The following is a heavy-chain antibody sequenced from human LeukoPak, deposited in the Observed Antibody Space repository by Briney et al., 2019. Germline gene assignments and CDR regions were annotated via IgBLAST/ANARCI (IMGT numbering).Heavy chain of an antibody. CDR3: ARDLKGQYYYDSSGYYSLHYYYGMDV. CDR2: ISAYNGNT. J-gene: IGHJ6*02. Sequence: ASVKVSCKASGYTFTSYGISWVRQAPGQGLEWMGWISAYNGNTNYAQKLQGRVTMTTDTSTSTAYMELRSLRSDDTAVYYCARDLKGQYYYDSSGYYSLHYYYGMDVWGQGTTVTVSS. CDR1: GYTFTSYG. V-gene: IGHV1-18*01. D-gene: IGHD3-22*01.